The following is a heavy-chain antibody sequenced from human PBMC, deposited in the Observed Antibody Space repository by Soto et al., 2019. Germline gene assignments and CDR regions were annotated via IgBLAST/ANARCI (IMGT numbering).Heavy chain of an antibody. CDR2: IYWDDDK. D-gene: IGHD5-18*01. CDR3: AHPPPGYSYGYDFHY. CDR1: GFSLSTSGVG. J-gene: IGHJ4*02. Sequence: QITLKESGPTLVKPTQTLTLTCTFSGFSLSTSGVGVGWIRQPPGKALEWLALIYWDDDKRYSPSLKSRLTITKDTSKTPVDLTTTNMDPVDTATYYCAHPPPGYSYGYDFHYWCQGTLGTVSS. V-gene: IGHV2-5*02.